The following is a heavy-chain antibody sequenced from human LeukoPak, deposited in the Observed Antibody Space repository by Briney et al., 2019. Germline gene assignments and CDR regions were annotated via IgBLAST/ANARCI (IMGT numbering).Heavy chain of an antibody. Sequence: PSETLSLTCAVYGGSFSGYYWSWIRQPPGKGLDWIGEINHSGSTNYNPSLKSRVTISVDTSKNQFSLKLSSVTAADTAVYYCARVRNYDYVWGSYRYLYYFDYWGQGTLVTVSS. CDR1: GGSFSGYY. CDR3: ARVRNYDYVWGSYRYLYYFDY. J-gene: IGHJ4*02. CDR2: INHSGST. V-gene: IGHV4-34*01. D-gene: IGHD3-16*02.